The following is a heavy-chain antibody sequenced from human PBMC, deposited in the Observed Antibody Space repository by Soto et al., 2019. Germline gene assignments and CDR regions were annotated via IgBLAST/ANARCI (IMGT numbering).Heavy chain of an antibody. CDR2: IYYSGST. V-gene: IGHV4-31*03. CDR1: GGSISSGGYY. D-gene: IGHD3-10*01. Sequence: QVQLQESGPGLVKPSQTLSLTCTVSGGSISSGGYYWSWIRQHPGKGLEWIGYIYYSGSTYDNPSPKSRVTISVDTSKNKFSLKLGSVTAADTAVYYCARDTYYYGSGSEDWGQGTLVTVSS. J-gene: IGHJ4*02. CDR3: ARDTYYYGSGSED.